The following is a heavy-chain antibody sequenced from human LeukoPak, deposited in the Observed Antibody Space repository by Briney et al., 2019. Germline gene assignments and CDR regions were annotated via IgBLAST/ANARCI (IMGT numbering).Heavy chain of an antibody. Sequence: PSETLPLTCTVFGGSISSYYCSWIRQPAGKGLEWIGRMYTSRSTNYNPSLKSRVTMSVDTSKNQFSLKLSSVTAADTAVYYCARDTGYYFGSGNYLYYFDYWGQGTLVTVSS. CDR2: MYTSRST. D-gene: IGHD3-10*01. CDR1: GGSISSYY. CDR3: ARDTGYYFGSGNYLYYFDY. J-gene: IGHJ4*02. V-gene: IGHV4-4*07.